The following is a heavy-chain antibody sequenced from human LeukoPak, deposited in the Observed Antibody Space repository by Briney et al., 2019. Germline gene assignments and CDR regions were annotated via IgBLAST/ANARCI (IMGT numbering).Heavy chain of an antibody. J-gene: IGHJ4*02. Sequence: SQTLSLTCSISGDSVSSNSAAWNWIRQSPSRGLEFLGRTYYRSKWYNDYAVSVKSRITIKSDTSKNQFSLKLSSVTAADTAVYYCARRGLHHYEEFDYWGQGTLVTVSS. V-gene: IGHV6-1*01. D-gene: IGHD4-11*01. CDR3: ARRGLHHYEEFDY. CDR2: TYYRSKWYN. CDR1: GDSVSSNSAA.